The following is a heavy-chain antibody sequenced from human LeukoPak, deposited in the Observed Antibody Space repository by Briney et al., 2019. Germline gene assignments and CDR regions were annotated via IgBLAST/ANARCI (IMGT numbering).Heavy chain of an antibody. CDR2: IYYSGST. CDR1: GGSISSYF. Sequence: SETLSLTCTVSGGSISSYFWSWIRQPPGQGLEWIGYIYYSGSTNYNPSLESRVTISVDTSKNQFSLKLSSVTAADTAVYYCARAAAVADYWGQGTLVTVSS. D-gene: IGHD6-19*01. J-gene: IGHJ4*02. CDR3: ARAAAVADY. V-gene: IGHV4-59*12.